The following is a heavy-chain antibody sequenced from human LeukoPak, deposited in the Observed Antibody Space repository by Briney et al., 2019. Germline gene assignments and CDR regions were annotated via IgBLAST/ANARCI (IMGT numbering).Heavy chain of an antibody. CDR3: ARDKVVGATYFDY. J-gene: IGHJ4*02. D-gene: IGHD1-26*01. CDR2: INQDGSEK. V-gene: IGHV3-7*01. CDR1: GFMFPTYW. Sequence: GSLRLSCAASGFMFPTYWMSWVRQVPGKGLEWVANINQDGSEKYYVDSVKGRFTITRDNAKTSLYLQMNSLRAEDTGIYYCARDKVVGATYFDYWGQGILVTVSS.